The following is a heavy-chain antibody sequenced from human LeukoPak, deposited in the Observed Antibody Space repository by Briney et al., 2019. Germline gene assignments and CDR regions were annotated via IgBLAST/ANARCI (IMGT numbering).Heavy chain of an antibody. J-gene: IGHJ6*03. CDR3: ARFGPSYYYGSGSISPYLYYMDV. V-gene: IGHV1-69*13. D-gene: IGHD3-10*01. CDR1: GGTFSSYA. Sequence: GASVKVSCKASGGTFSSYAISWVRQAPGQGLEWMGGIIPIFGTANYAQKFQGRVTITADESTSTAYMELSSLRSEDTAVYYCARFGPSYYYGSGSISPYLYYMDVWGKGTTVTISS. CDR2: IIPIFGTA.